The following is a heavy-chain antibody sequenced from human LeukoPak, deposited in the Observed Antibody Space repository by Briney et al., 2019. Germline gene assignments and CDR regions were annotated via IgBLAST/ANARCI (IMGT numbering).Heavy chain of an antibody. V-gene: IGHV1-18*01. CDR3: ARAYSSGWYASYYYYYMDV. J-gene: IGHJ6*03. CDR2: INPSGGST. CDR1: GYTFTSHG. Sequence: ASVKVSCKASGYTFTSHGMSWVRQAPGQGLEWMGIINPSGGSTSYAQKFQGRVTMTTDTSTSTAYMELRSLRSDDTAVYYCARAYSSGWYASYYYYYMDVWGKGTTVTVSS. D-gene: IGHD6-19*01.